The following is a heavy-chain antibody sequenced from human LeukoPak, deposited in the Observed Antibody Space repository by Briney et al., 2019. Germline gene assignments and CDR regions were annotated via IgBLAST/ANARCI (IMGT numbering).Heavy chain of an antibody. CDR1: GFTFTSYG. CDR3: AKDNVGATNYYYYGVDV. V-gene: IGHV3-30*18. CDR2: ISYDGSNK. Sequence: PGRSLRLSCAASGFTFTSYGMHWVRQAPGKGLEWVAVISYDGSNKYYADSVKGRFTISRDNSKNTLYLQMNSLRAEDTAAYYCAKDNVGATNYYYYGVDVWGQGTTVTVSS. D-gene: IGHD1-26*01. J-gene: IGHJ6*02.